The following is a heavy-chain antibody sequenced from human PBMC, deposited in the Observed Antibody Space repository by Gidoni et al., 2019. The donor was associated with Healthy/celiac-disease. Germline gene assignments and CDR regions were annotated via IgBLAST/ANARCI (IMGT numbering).Heavy chain of an antibody. J-gene: IGHJ4*02. CDR2: ISGRGGST. CDR1: GFPFSSYA. CDR3: ATRVGLSFGVVTASDYFDY. Sequence: EVQLLESGGGLVQPGGSLRLSCAASGFPFSSYAMSWVRQAPGKGLEWVSAISGRGGSTYYADSVKGRFTISRDNSKNTLYLQMNSLRAEDTAVYYCATRVGLSFGVVTASDYFDYWGQGTLVTVSS. D-gene: IGHD3-3*01. V-gene: IGHV3-23*01.